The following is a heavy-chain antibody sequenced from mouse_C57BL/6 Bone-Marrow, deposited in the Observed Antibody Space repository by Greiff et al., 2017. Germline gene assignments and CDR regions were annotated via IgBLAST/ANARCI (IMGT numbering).Heavy chain of an antibody. CDR3: ARLDGRYFDV. CDR1: GFTFSSYG. V-gene: IGHV5-6*01. J-gene: IGHJ1*03. Sequence: EVHLVESGGDLVKPGGSLKLSCAASGFTFSSYGMSWVRQTPDKRLEWVATISSGGSYTYYPDSVKGRFTISRDNAKNTLYRQMSSLKSEDTAMYYCARLDGRYFDVWGTGTTVTVSS. D-gene: IGHD2-3*01. CDR2: ISSGGSYT.